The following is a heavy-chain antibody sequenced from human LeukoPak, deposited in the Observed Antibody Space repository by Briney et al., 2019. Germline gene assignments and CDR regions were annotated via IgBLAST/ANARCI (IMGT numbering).Heavy chain of an antibody. J-gene: IGHJ5*02. V-gene: IGHV4-34*08. D-gene: IGHD6-19*01. CDR2: INHSGST. CDR3: AVTVAGTVRWFDP. CDR1: GFTFSSYG. Sequence: PGGSLRLSCAASGFTFSSYGMSWIRQPPGKGLEWIGEINHSGSTNYNPSLKSRVTISVDTSKNQFSLKLSSVTAADTAVYYCAVTVAGTVRWFDPWGQGTLVAVSS.